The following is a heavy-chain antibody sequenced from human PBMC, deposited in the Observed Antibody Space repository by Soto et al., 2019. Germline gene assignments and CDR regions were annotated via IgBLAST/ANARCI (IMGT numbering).Heavy chain of an antibody. CDR3: ASERSAQYFDF. J-gene: IGHJ4*02. D-gene: IGHD1-26*01. V-gene: IGHV1-69*06. CDR2: IIPTFGTP. CDR1: GGTFSSHG. Sequence: QVQLVQSGTVVQRRGSSVKVSCQASGGTFSSHGMAWVRQASGQGLEWMGGIIPTFGTPTYAPKFQGRVTITAEKSTNTAYMELSSLRSDATGVYYCASERSAQYFDFWGQGTLITVSS.